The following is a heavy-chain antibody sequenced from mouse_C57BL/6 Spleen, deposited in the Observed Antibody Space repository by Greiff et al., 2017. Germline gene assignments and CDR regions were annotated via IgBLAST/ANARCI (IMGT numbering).Heavy chain of an antibody. CDR1: GYTFTSYW. CDR2: IDPYDGYT. CDR3: TRTYYNTFDY. J-gene: IGHJ2*01. Sequence: QVHVQQSGAELVKPGASVKLSCTASGYTFTSYWMQWVKQRPGQGLEWIGEIDPYDGYTNYTQKFKGKATLTVEQSSSTAYMQLSSLTSEDSAIYYCTRTYYNTFDYWGQGTPLTVSS. V-gene: IGHV1-50*01. D-gene: IGHD2-12*01.